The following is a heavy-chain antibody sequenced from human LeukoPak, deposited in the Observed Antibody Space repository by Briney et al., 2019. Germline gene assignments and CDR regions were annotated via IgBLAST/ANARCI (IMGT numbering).Heavy chain of an antibody. CDR1: GFTFSSNS. V-gene: IGHV3-48*01. Sequence: GGSLKLSCAVSGFTFSSNSMNWVRQAPGKGLEWISYISDSSNTIYYADSVKGRFTISRDNSKNTLYLQMNSLRAEDTAVYYCTTRGPWGQGTLVTVSS. D-gene: IGHD1-14*01. J-gene: IGHJ5*02. CDR2: ISDSSNTI. CDR3: TTRGP.